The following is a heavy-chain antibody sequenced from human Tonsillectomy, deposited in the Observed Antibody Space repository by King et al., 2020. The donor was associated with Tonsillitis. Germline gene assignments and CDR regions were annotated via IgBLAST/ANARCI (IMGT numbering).Heavy chain of an antibody. CDR3: AKALDNIVVVSAATLYY. Sequence: VQLVESGAEVKKPGASVKVSCKASGYSFTDYFMHWVRQAPGQGPEWMGWINPNSGGTKYAQKFQGRVSVTRDTSISTSYMELSRLKSDDTAVYYCAKALDNIVVVSAATLYYWGQGTLVTVSS. D-gene: IGHD2-2*01. CDR2: INPNSGGT. J-gene: IGHJ4*02. V-gene: IGHV1-2*02. CDR1: GYSFTDYF.